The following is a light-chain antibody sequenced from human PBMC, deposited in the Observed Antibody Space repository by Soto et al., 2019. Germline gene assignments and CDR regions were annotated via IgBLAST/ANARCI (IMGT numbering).Light chain of an antibody. CDR1: QSICVW. V-gene: IGKV1-5*03. J-gene: IGKJ1*01. CDR2: KAS. CDR3: QQYTCFSPT. Sequence: IQISQSTSTLSASVGDRVTITCRSSQSICVWFACYPQNGGIAPNLLIYKASRLESGFPSRFSGSGSETEFTLTISCLQPGDSATYYCQQYTCFSPTFG.